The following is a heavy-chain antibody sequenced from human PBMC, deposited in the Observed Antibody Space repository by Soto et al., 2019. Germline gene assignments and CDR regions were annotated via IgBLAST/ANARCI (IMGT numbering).Heavy chain of an antibody. CDR3: AREGPASYGMDV. CDR1: GGSISSYY. CDR2: IYYSGST. Sequence: QVQLQESGPGLVKPSETLSLTCTVSGGSISSYYWSWIRQPPGKGLEWIGYIYYSGSTNYNPSLKSRGTLPVGAAKNQSALKSSHVTAADTAGYYGAREGPASYGMDVWGHGTTVTVSS. V-gene: IGHV4-59*01. J-gene: IGHJ6*02.